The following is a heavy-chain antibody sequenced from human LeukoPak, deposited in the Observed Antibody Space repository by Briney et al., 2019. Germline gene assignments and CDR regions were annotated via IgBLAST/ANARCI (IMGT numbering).Heavy chain of an antibody. D-gene: IGHD3-10*01. CDR3: AKDTMVRGPQPDY. CDR1: GFTFNTYG. Sequence: GGSLRLSCAASGFTFNTYGMHWVRQAPGKGLEWVAFIRFDGANKYYADSVKGRFTISRDNSKNTLYLQMNSLRAEDTAVYYCAKDTMVRGPQPDYWGQGTLVTVSS. J-gene: IGHJ4*02. V-gene: IGHV3-30*02. CDR2: IRFDGANK.